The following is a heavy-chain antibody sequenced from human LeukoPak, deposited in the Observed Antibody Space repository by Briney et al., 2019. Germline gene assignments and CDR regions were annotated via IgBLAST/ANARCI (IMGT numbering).Heavy chain of an antibody. CDR3: ARDSGRSATYFNY. Sequence: PGGSLRPSFAASGITFSNFAIHWVRPAPGKGLGWVAGISYDAGKTYYADSVRGRFTISRDTSKNTLYLQMNGLRAEDTAVYYCARDSGRSATYFNYWGQGTLVTVSS. V-gene: IGHV3-30*04. J-gene: IGHJ4*02. D-gene: IGHD3-10*01. CDR2: ISYDAGKT. CDR1: GITFSNFA.